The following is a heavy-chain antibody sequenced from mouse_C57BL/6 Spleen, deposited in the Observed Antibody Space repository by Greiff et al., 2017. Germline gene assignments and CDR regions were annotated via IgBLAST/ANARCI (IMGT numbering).Heavy chain of an antibody. CDR3: ARDVGYYGAMDY. Sequence: DVKLQESGGGLVKPGGSLKLSCAASGFTFSSYAMSWVRQTPEKRLEWVATISDGGSYTYYPDNVKGRFTISRDNAKNNLYLQMSHLKSEDTAMYYCARDVGYYGAMDYWGQGTSVTVSS. D-gene: IGHD1-2*01. V-gene: IGHV5-4*01. CDR1: GFTFSSYA. J-gene: IGHJ4*01. CDR2: ISDGGSYT.